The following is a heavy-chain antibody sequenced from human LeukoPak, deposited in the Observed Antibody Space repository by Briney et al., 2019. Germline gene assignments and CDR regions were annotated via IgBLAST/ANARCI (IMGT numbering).Heavy chain of an antibody. CDR2: ISSSSSTI. D-gene: IGHD2-2*01. J-gene: IGHJ6*03. V-gene: IGHV3-48*04. Sequence: GGSLRLACAASGFTFSSYSMNWVSQAPGKGLERVLYISSSSSTIYYADSVKGRFTISRDNAKNSLYLQMNSLRAEDTAVYYCAKAAMPIYYYYYMDVWGKGTTVTVS. CDR3: AKAAMPIYYYYYMDV. CDR1: GFTFSSYS.